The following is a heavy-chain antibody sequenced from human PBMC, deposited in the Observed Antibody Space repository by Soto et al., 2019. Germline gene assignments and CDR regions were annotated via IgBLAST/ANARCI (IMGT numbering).Heavy chain of an antibody. Sequence: GASVKVSCKASGYTFTSYGISWVRQAPGQGLEWMGWISAYNGNTNYAQKLQGRVTMTTDTSTSTAYMELRSLRSDDTAVYYCARDHQTRFGELGGGYYYYGMDVWGQGTTVTVSS. CDR2: ISAYNGNT. CDR3: ARDHQTRFGELGGGYYYYGMDV. D-gene: IGHD3-10*01. V-gene: IGHV1-18*04. CDR1: GYTFTSYG. J-gene: IGHJ6*02.